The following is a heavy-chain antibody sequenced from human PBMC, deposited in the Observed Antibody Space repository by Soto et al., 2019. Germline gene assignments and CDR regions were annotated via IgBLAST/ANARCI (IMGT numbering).Heavy chain of an antibody. D-gene: IGHD3-16*01. J-gene: IGHJ5*02. CDR2: INYDGSTT. CDR1: GFSFSTYW. CDR3: ARVTRGSWGVFDP. Sequence: EVQLVESGGGLVQPGGSLRLSCAASGFSFSTYWMHWVRQAPGKGLVWVSRINYDGSTTNYADAVKGRFTISRDNAKNTRYLQMNSLTGEDTSFYYCARVTRGSWGVFDPWGQGTLVTVSS. V-gene: IGHV3-74*01.